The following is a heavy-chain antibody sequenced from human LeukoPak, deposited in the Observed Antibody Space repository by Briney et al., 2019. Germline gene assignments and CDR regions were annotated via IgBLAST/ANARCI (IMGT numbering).Heavy chain of an antibody. J-gene: IGHJ4*02. CDR2: ISYDGSNK. CDR3: ARDPDYYGSGSYVATFDY. Sequence: GGSLRLSCAASGFTFSSYAMHWVRQAPGKGLEWVAVISYDGSNKYYADSVKGRFTISRDNSKNTLYLQMNSLRAEDTAVYYCARDPDYYGSGSYVATFDYWGQGTLVTVSS. D-gene: IGHD3-10*01. V-gene: IGHV3-30-3*01. CDR1: GFTFSSYA.